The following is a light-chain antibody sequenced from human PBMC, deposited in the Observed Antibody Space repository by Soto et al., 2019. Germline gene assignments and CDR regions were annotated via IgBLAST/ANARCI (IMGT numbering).Light chain of an antibody. CDR2: DNN. CDR1: SSNIGNNY. J-gene: IGLJ3*02. CDR3: GTWDSSLSGLV. Sequence: QSVLTQPPSVSAAPGQKVTISCSGSSSNIGNNYVSWYQQLPGTAPKVLIYDNNKRPSGIPDRFSGSKSGTSATLGITGLQTGDEADYYCGTWDSSLSGLVFGGGTKLTV. V-gene: IGLV1-51*01.